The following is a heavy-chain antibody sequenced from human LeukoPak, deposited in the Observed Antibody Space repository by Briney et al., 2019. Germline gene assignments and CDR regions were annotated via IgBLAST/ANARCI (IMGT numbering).Heavy chain of an antibody. J-gene: IGHJ6*03. Sequence: SETLSLTCTVSGGSISSSSYYWAWIRQPPGKGLEWIGSIYYSGSTYYNPSLKSRVTISVDTSKNQFSLKLSSVTAADTAVYYCARESTNSSSWYYYYYYMDVWGKGTTVTVSS. CDR3: ARESTNSSSWYYYYYYMDV. CDR2: IYYSGST. V-gene: IGHV4-39*07. D-gene: IGHD6-13*01. CDR1: GGSISSSSYY.